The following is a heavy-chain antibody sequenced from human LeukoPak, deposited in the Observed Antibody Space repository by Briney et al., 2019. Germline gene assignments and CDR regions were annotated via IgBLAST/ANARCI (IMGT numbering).Heavy chain of an antibody. CDR1: GGSISSGDYY. J-gene: IGHJ4*02. CDR2: IYYSGST. V-gene: IGHV4-30-4*08. D-gene: IGHD3-3*01. Sequence: PSETLSLTCTVSGGSISSGDYYWSWVRQPPGKGLEWIGYIYYSGSTYYNPSLKSRVTISVDTSKNQFSLKLSSVTAADTAVYYCARGRASSWVLRFLEWTPDYWGQGTLVTVSS. CDR3: ARGRASSWVLRFLEWTPDY.